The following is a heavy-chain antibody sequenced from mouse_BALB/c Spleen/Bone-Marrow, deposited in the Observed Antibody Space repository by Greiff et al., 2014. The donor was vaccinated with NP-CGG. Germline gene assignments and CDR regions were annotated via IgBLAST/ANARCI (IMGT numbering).Heavy chain of an antibody. Sequence: VQLKQSGPGLVKPSQSLSLTCNVSGYSITSDYAWNWIRQFPGNHLECMIYINYSGSTSYNTSIKSRITITRDTSENQFFLQVNAVTTEDTATYYYARDYYGSSYFDYWGQGTTLTVSS. D-gene: IGHD1-1*01. CDR3: ARDYYGSSYFDY. CDR1: GYSITSDYA. CDR2: INYSGST. J-gene: IGHJ2*01. V-gene: IGHV3-2*02.